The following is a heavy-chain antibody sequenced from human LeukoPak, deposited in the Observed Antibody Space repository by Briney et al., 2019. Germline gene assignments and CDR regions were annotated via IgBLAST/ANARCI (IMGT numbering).Heavy chain of an antibody. CDR2: TSKDASHK. CDR3: VRDPAFEYVWGTYRPDPYFDY. V-gene: IGHV3-30*03. D-gene: IGHD3-16*02. CDR1: GFIFGSHG. J-gene: IGHJ4*02. Sequence: GRSLRLSCAASGFIFGSHGMHWVRQAPGKGLEWLARTSKDASHKHYADSVRGRFTISRDNSKRTLYLQMNGLTADDTAVYYCVRDPAFEYVWGTYRPDPYFDYWGQGVLVTVS.